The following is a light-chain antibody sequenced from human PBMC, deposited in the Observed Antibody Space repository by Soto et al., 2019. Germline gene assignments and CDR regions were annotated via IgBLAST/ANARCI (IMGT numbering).Light chain of an antibody. CDR2: DAS. J-gene: IGKJ4*01. V-gene: IGKV1-33*01. CDR1: QDINNY. CDR3: QQYENLPLT. Sequence: DIQMTQSPSSLSASVGDRVTITCQASQDINNYLNWYHQKPGKAPKLLIYDASNLETGVPSRFSGSGSGTDFTFTISSLQPEDIATYYCQQYENLPLTFGGGTKVEIK.